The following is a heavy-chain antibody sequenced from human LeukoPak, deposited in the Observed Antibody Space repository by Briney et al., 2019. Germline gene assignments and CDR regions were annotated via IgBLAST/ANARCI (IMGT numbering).Heavy chain of an antibody. CDR3: ARGRAVAGRRWFDP. CDR2: ISSSSSYI. D-gene: IGHD6-19*01. Sequence: GGSLRLSCAASGFTFSSYSMNWFRQAPRKGLEWVSSISSSSSYIYYADSVKGRFTISRDNAKNSLYLQMNSLRAEDTAVYYCARGRAVAGRRWFDPWGQGTLVTVSS. V-gene: IGHV3-21*01. CDR1: GFTFSSYS. J-gene: IGHJ5*02.